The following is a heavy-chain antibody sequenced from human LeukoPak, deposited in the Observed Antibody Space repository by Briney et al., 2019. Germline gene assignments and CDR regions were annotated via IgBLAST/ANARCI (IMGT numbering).Heavy chain of an antibody. CDR1: GFTFTSSA. Sequence: SVKVSCKASGFTFTSSAMQWVRQARGQRLEWIGWIVVGSGNTNYAQKFQERVTITRDMSTSTAYMELSSLRSEDTAVYYCARGAISYYYDSSGYAGWFDPWGQGTLVTASS. D-gene: IGHD3-22*01. CDR3: ARGAISYYYDSSGYAGWFDP. J-gene: IGHJ5*02. V-gene: IGHV1-58*02. CDR2: IVVGSGNT.